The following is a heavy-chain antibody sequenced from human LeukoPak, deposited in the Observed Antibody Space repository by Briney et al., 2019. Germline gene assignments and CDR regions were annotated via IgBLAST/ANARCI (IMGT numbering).Heavy chain of an antibody. V-gene: IGHV3-7*01. D-gene: IGHD6-19*01. J-gene: IGHJ3*02. CDR3: ARGLRQWLTRHAFEI. CDR1: GGSISSSSYY. CDR2: INQDGSEK. Sequence: ETLSLTCTVSGGSISSSSYYWGWVRQAPGKGLEWVANINQDGSEKYYVDSVKGRFTISRDNAKNSLYLQMNSLRAEDTAVYYCARGLRQWLTRHAFEIWGQGTMVTVSS.